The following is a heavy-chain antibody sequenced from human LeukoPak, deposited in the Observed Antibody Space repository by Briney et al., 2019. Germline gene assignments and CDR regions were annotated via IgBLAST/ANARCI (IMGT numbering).Heavy chain of an antibody. Sequence: SVKVSCKASGYTFTSYGISWVRQAPGQGLEWMGGIIPIFGTANYAQKFQGRVTITADESTSTAYMELSSLRSEDTAVYYCASLKNWFDPWGQGTLVTVSS. V-gene: IGHV1-69*13. CDR2: IIPIFGTA. J-gene: IGHJ5*02. CDR1: GYTFTSYG. CDR3: ASLKNWFDP.